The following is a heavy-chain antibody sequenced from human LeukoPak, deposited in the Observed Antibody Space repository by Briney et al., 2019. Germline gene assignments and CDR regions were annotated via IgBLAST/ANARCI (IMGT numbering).Heavy chain of an antibody. D-gene: IGHD3-10*01. V-gene: IGHV4-59*01. J-gene: IGHJ4*02. CDR3: ARLEVSYYGSGSYYHDY. Sequence: PSETLSLTCTVSGGSISSYYWSWIRQPPGKGLEWIGYIYYSGSTNYNPSLKSRVTISVDTSKNQFSLKLSSVTAADTAVYYCARLEVSYYGSGSYYHDYWGQGTLVTVSS. CDR1: GGSISSYY. CDR2: IYYSGST.